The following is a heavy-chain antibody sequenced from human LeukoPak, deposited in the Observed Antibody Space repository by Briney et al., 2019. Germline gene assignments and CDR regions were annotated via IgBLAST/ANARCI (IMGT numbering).Heavy chain of an antibody. J-gene: IGHJ3*02. CDR3: ARDSSLYTWRDFDAFDI. CDR1: GFTFSIYS. V-gene: IGHV3-30*04. D-gene: IGHD3-16*02. CDR2: MLYDGGNE. Sequence: GGSLRLSCAGSGFTFSIYSVHWVRQSPGKGLVGVGVMLYDGGNEYYADSVKGRFTISRERSKNTLYVQMNNLRPEDTAVYYCARDSSLYTWRDFDAFDIWGQGTMVTVSS.